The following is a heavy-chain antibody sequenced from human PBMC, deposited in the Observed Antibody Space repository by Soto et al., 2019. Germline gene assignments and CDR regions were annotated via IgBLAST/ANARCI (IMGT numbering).Heavy chain of an antibody. CDR2: IYYSGST. CDR3: ARTSTIFGVVSRYYYYYMDV. J-gene: IGHJ6*03. V-gene: IGHV4-59*01. Sequence: SETLSLTCTVSGGSISSYYWSWIRQPPGKGLEWIGYIYYSGSTNYNPSLKSRVTISVDTSKNQFSLKLSSVTAADTAVYYCARTSTIFGVVSRYYYYYMDVWGKGTTVTVSS. D-gene: IGHD3-3*01. CDR1: GGSISSYY.